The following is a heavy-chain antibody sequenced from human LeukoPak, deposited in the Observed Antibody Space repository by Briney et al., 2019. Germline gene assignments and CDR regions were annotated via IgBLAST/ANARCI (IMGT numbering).Heavy chain of an antibody. CDR1: GFTFSSYT. Sequence: GGSLRLSCAASGFTFSSYTLNWVRQAPGKGLEWVSSISTTGSYIYYGDSVKGRFTISRDNAENSLYLEMNSLRAEDTAVYYCARDYYGDYYFDYWGQGTLVTVSS. D-gene: IGHD4-17*01. J-gene: IGHJ4*02. CDR3: ARDYYGDYYFDY. V-gene: IGHV3-21*01. CDR2: ISTTGSYI.